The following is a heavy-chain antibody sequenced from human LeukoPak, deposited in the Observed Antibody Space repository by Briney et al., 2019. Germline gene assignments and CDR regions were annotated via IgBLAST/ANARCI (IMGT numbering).Heavy chain of an antibody. V-gene: IGHV1-24*01. CDR2: FDPEDGET. CDR3: ATMWMIVVVGVPSHAFDI. J-gene: IGHJ3*02. D-gene: IGHD3-22*01. Sequence: GASVKVSCKVSGYTLTELSVHWVRQAPGKGLEWMGGFDPEDGETIYAQKFQGRVTMTEDTSTDTAYMELSSLRSEDTAVYYCATMWMIVVVGVPSHAFDIWGQGTMVTVSS. CDR1: GYTLTELS.